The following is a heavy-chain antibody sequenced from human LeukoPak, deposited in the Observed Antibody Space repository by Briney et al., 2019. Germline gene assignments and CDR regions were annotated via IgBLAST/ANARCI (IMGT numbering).Heavy chain of an antibody. CDR1: CGSISSYY. CDR2: IYYSGST. CDR3: ARSHSVWTSFDY. D-gene: IGHD3/OR15-3a*01. Sequence: SETLSLTCTVSCGSISSYYWSWIRQPPGKGLEWIGYIYYSGSTNYNPSLKSRVTISVDTSKNQFSLKVSSVTAADTAVYYCARSHSVWTSFDYWGQGTLVTVSS. J-gene: IGHJ4*02. V-gene: IGHV4-59*01.